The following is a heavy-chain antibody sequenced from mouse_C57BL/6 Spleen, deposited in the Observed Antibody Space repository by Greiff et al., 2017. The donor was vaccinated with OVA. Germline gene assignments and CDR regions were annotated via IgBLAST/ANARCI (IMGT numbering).Heavy chain of an antibody. CDR1: GFTFSSYT. J-gene: IGHJ2*01. D-gene: IGHD2-4*01. CDR2: ISGGGGNT. V-gene: IGHV5-9*01. Sequence: EVQLVESGGGLVKPGGSLKLSCAASGFTFSSYTMSWVRQTPEKRLEWVATISGGGGNTYYADSVKGRFTISRDNAKNALYLQMSSLRAEDTALYYCARQRDDDTFDYWGQGTTLTVSS. CDR3: ARQRDDDTFDY.